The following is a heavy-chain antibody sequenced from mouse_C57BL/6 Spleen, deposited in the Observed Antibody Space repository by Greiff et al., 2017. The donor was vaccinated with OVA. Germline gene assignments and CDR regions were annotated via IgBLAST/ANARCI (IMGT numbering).Heavy chain of an antibody. CDR3: ARRGLLRNFDY. Sequence: QVQLQQPGAELVRPGSSVKLSCKASGYTFPSYWRDGVKQRPGQGLEWIGNIYPSDSETHYNQKFKDKATLTVDKSSSTAYMQLSSLTSEDASVYDCARRGLLRNFDYWGQGTTLTVSS. V-gene: IGHV1-61*01. CDR2: IYPSDSET. CDR1: GYTFPSYW. D-gene: IGHD2-3*01. J-gene: IGHJ2*01.